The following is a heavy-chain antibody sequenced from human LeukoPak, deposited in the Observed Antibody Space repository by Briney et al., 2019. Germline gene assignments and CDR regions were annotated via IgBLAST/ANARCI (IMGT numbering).Heavy chain of an antibody. D-gene: IGHD5-12*01. CDR3: AKDANSYSGYDFYFDY. CDR1: GFTFSNYG. CDR2: TLLSGNNN. Sequence: GGSLRLSCAASGFTFSNYGMHWVRQAPGKGLEWVAFTLLSGNNNYYADSVKGRFTISRDNSKNTLYLQMNSLRAEDTAVYYCAKDANSYSGYDFYFDYWGQGTLVTVSS. J-gene: IGHJ4*02. V-gene: IGHV3-30*02.